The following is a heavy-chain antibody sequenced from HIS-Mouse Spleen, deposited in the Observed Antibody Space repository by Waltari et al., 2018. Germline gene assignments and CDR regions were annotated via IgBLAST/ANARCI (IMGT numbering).Heavy chain of an antibody. CDR2: IYSGGST. Sequence: EVQLVESGGGLIQPGGSLRLSCAASGFTVSSNYMSWVRQAPGKGLEWGSFIYSGGSTYYADSVKGRFTISRDNSKNTLYLQMNSLRAEDTAVYYCARDQDSSGWWGNYWGQGTLVTVSS. CDR1: GFTVSSNY. CDR3: ARDQDSSGWWGNY. J-gene: IGHJ4*02. V-gene: IGHV3-53*01. D-gene: IGHD6-19*01.